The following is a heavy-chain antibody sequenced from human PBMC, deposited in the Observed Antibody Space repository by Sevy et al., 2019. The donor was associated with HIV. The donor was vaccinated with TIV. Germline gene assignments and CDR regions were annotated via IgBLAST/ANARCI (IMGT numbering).Heavy chain of an antibody. CDR3: ARTRTLVGATPPDY. CDR1: GFTFSSYS. D-gene: IGHD1-26*01. CDR2: ISSSSSTI. V-gene: IGHV3-48*02. Sequence: GSLRLSCAASGFTFSSYSMNWVRQAPGKGLEWVSYISSSSSTIYYADSVKGRFTISRDNAKNSLYLQMNSLRDEDTAVYYCARTRTLVGATPPDYWGQRTLVTVSS. J-gene: IGHJ4*02.